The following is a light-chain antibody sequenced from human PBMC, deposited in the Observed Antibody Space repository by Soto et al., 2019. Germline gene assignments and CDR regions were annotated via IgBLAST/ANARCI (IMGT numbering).Light chain of an antibody. CDR1: NSNIASNT. J-gene: IGLJ1*01. Sequence: QSVLTQPPSASETPGQTVSISCSGSNSNIASNTVNWYQHLPGTAPKLLIYYNNQRPSGVPDRFSGSKSGTSGSLAISGLQSEDESDYYCAAWDDTLKRYVFGTGTKVTVL. V-gene: IGLV1-44*01. CDR3: AAWDDTLKRYV. CDR2: YNN.